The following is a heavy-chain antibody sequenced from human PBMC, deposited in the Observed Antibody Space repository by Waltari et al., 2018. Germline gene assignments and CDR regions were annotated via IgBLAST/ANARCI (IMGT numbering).Heavy chain of an antibody. CDR1: GGALSTYV. J-gene: IGHJ6*02. D-gene: IGHD2-8*01. V-gene: IGHV1-69*05. Sequence: QVHLVQSGAVVKEPGSSVKVSCKAPGGALSTYVISWVRQVPGQGLEWMGGFIPALGAANYAQKFQGRVTITTDESTSTGYMELNSLRSEDTAVYYCGREGSCTKTTCLYYGMDVWGPGTTVTVSS. CDR2: FIPALGAA. CDR3: GREGSCTKTTCLYYGMDV.